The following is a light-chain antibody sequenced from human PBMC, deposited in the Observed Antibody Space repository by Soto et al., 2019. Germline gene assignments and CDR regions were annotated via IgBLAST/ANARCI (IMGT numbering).Light chain of an antibody. CDR3: QQYHSYPWA. CDR1: QSINNL. J-gene: IGKJ1*01. V-gene: IGKV1-5*03. Sequence: DIQMTQSPSTLSASVGDRVTITCRASQSINNLLAWYQQKPGKAPNLLIHEASSLQSGVPSTLSGSESGTEVTLTITSLQPDDFASYYCQQYHSYPWAFGQGTKVEIK. CDR2: EAS.